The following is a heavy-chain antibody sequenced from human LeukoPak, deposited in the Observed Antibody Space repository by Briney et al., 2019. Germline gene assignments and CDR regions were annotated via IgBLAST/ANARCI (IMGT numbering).Heavy chain of an antibody. CDR3: ARVSGSYYGYYYYGMDV. Sequence: SGGSLRLSCAASGFTFSSYAMHWVRQAPGKGLEWVAVISYDGSNKYYADSVKGRFTISRDNSKNTLYLQMNSLRAVDTAVYYCARVSGSYYGYYYYGMDVWGQGTTVTVSS. CDR1: GFTFSSYA. D-gene: IGHD1-26*01. J-gene: IGHJ6*02. V-gene: IGHV3-30-3*01. CDR2: ISYDGSNK.